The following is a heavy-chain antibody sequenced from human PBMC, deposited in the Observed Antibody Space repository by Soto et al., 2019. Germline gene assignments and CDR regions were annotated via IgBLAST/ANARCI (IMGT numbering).Heavy chain of an antibody. V-gene: IGHV4-34*01. D-gene: IGHD2-15*01. Sequence: PSETLSLTCAVYGGSFSGYYWSWIRQPPGKGLEWIGEINHSGSTNYNPSLKSRVTISVDTSKNQFSLKLSSVTAADTAVYYCARLYCSGGSCYPMGYYYYYMDVWGKVTTVTVSS. CDR2: INHSGST. CDR3: ARLYCSGGSCYPMGYYYYYMDV. J-gene: IGHJ6*03. CDR1: GGSFSGYY.